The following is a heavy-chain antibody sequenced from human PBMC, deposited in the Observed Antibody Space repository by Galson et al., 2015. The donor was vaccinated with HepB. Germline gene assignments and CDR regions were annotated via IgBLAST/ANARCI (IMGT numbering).Heavy chain of an antibody. J-gene: IGHJ3*02. CDR2: IKQDGSEK. V-gene: IGHV3-7*03. CDR3: AREVIGWLRLDAFDI. D-gene: IGHD5-12*01. CDR1: GFAFSSYW. Sequence: SLRLSCAASGFAFSSYWMSWVRQAQGKGLEWVANIKQDGSEKYYVDSVKGRFTISRDNAKNSLYLQMNSLRAEDTAVYYCAREVIGWLRLDAFDIWGQGTMVTVSS.